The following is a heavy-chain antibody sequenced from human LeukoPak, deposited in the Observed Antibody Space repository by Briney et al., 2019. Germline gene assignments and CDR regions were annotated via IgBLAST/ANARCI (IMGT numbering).Heavy chain of an antibody. CDR2: IYPGDSNT. D-gene: IGHD4-17*01. Sequence: GESLKISCKGSGYSSTTYWIGWVRQMPGKGLEWMGIIYPGDSNTRFSTSFQGQVTISADKSISTAYLQWSSLKASDTAMYYCARSTNSGDPSYFDYWGQGTLVTVSS. CDR1: GYSSTTYW. V-gene: IGHV5-51*01. J-gene: IGHJ4*02. CDR3: ARSTNSGDPSYFDY.